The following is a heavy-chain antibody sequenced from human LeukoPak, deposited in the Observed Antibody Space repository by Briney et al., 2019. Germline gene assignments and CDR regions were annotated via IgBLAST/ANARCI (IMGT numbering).Heavy chain of an antibody. V-gene: IGHV3-43*01. Sequence: GGSLRLSCAASGFTFDDYTMHWVRQAPGKGLEWVSLISWDGGSTYYADSVKGRFTISRDNSKNSLYLQMNSLRTEDTALYYCAKGRRSGWTDFDYWGQGTLVTVSS. CDR2: ISWDGGST. CDR3: AKGRRSGWTDFDY. J-gene: IGHJ4*02. CDR1: GFTFDDYT. D-gene: IGHD6-19*01.